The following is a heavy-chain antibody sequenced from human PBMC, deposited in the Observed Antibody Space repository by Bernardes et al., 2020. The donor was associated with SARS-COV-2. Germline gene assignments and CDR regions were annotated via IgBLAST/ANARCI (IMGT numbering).Heavy chain of an antibody. Sequence: TLSLTCTVSGGSISSSNYYWGWIRQPPGKGLEWIGSVYSSGSSYYNPSFQSRVRASVDTSKNQFSLRLSFATVADTAVYYCAGSSCGIDCYIGGLRSWDYGMDVWGQGTTVTVSS. D-gene: IGHD2-21*01. CDR1: GGSISSSNYY. CDR2: VYSSGSS. V-gene: IGHV4-39*01. J-gene: IGHJ6*02. CDR3: AGSSCGIDCYIGGLRSWDYGMDV.